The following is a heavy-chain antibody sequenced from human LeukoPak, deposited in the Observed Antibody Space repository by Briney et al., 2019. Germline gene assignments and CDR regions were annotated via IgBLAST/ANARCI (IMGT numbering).Heavy chain of an antibody. J-gene: IGHJ4*02. CDR1: GGSISSSSYY. Sequence: SETLSLTCTVSGGSISSSSYYWGWIRQPPGKGLEWIGSIYYSGSTYYNPSLKSRVTISVDTSKNQFSLKLSSVTAADTAVYYCAGRDILTGYDPFDYWGQGTLVTVSS. V-gene: IGHV4-39*07. CDR2: IYYSGST. D-gene: IGHD3-9*01. CDR3: AGRDILTGYDPFDY.